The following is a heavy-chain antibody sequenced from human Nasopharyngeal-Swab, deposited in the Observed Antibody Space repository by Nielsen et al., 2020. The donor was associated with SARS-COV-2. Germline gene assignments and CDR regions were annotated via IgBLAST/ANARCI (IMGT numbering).Heavy chain of an antibody. CDR3: ARDQVQTGTTSYYYYGMDV. J-gene: IGHJ6*04. CDR2: ISSSGSTL. D-gene: IGHD1-7*01. V-gene: IGHV3-11*01. CDR1: GFTFSDYY. Sequence: GESLKISCAASGFTFSDYYMSWIRQAPGKGLEWVSYISSSGSTLYYADSVKGRFTISRDNAKNSLYLQMNSLRAEDTAVYYCARDQVQTGTTSYYYYGMDVWGKGTTVTVSS.